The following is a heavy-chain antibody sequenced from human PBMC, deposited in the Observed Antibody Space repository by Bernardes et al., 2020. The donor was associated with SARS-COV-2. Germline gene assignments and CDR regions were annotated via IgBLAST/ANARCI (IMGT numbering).Heavy chain of an antibody. V-gene: IGHV4-39*01. CDR2: IYYSGST. J-gene: IGHJ6*02. CDR1: GGSISSSSYY. CDR3: ARGRFDWLSGYYYYYGMDV. Sequence: SETLSLTCTVSGGSISSSSYYWGWIRQPPGKGLEWIGSIYYSGSTYYNPSLKSRVTISVDTSKNQFSLKLSSVTAADTAVYYCARGRFDWLSGYYYYYGMDVWGQGTTVTVSS. D-gene: IGHD3-9*01.